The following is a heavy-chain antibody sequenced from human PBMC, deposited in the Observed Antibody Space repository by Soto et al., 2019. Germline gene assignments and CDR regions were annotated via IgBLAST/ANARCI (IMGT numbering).Heavy chain of an antibody. J-gene: IGHJ6*02. CDR3: ARAEPVLRYFDWLTSRPYYGMDV. CDR1: DYNFARYG. Sequence: GASVKVSCKASDYNFARYGLSWVRQAPGQGLEWIGWITVDTGNTKHTERVTENLRGRVALTKDTSTSTAYLELRSLTSDDSAAYYCARAEPVLRYFDWLTSRPYYGMDVWGQGTTVTVSS. V-gene: IGHV1-18*01. D-gene: IGHD3-9*01. CDR2: ITVDTGNT.